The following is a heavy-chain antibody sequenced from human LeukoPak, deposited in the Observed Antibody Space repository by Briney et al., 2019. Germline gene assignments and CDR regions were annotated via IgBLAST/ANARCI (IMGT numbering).Heavy chain of an antibody. Sequence: GGSLRLSCAASGFTFSSYSMNWVRQAPGKGLEWVSYISSSSSTIYYADSVKGRFTISRDNAKNSLYLQMNSLRAEDTAVYYCARYGGDSFYDFWSGSKTGFAYWGQGTLVTVSS. J-gene: IGHJ4*02. CDR3: ARYGGDSFYDFWSGSKTGFAY. V-gene: IGHV3-48*01. D-gene: IGHD3-3*01. CDR2: ISSSSSTI. CDR1: GFTFSSYS.